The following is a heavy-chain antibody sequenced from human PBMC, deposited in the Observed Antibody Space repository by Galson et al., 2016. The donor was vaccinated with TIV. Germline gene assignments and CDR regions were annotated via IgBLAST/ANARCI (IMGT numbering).Heavy chain of an antibody. CDR2: MYPADSDI. Sequence: QSGAEVKKPGESLKISCKLSGYSFTSNWIAWVREMPGKGLEWMGIMYPADSDIRYSPSFQGQVTISADESISTAYLQWSSLKASDSAMYFCARAPGYSDYSYGYFDSWGQGTAVIVSS. V-gene: IGHV5-51*03. J-gene: IGHJ4*03. D-gene: IGHD5-12*01. CDR3: ARAPGYSDYSYGYFDS. CDR1: GYSFTSNW.